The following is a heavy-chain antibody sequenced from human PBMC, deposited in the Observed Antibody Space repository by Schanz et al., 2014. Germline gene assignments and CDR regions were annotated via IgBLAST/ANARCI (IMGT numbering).Heavy chain of an antibody. D-gene: IGHD3-3*01. CDR3: ARDRVYRFLKGENRFYFDY. J-gene: IGHJ4*02. CDR1: GYTFTNYG. CDR2: ISPYNGNT. V-gene: IGHV1-18*01. Sequence: QVRLVKSGDKLKMPGATVKVSCETSGYTFTNYGVSWVRQAPGQGLEWVAWISPYNGNTAYAQNLKGRVRMTTDTSTATAYMELRSLTSDDTAVYYCARDRVYRFLKGENRFYFDYWGQGTLVIVSS.